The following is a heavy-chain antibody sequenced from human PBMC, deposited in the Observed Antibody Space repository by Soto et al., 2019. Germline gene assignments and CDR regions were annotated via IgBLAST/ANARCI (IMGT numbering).Heavy chain of an antibody. CDR2: IYYSGST. J-gene: IGHJ5*02. V-gene: IGHV4-59*01. CDR1: GGSISSYY. Sequence: SETLSLTCTVSGGSISSYYWSWIRQPPGKGLEWIGYIYYSGSTNYNPSLKSRVTISVDTSKNQFSLKLSSVTAADTAVYYCARGASYSSLGPLWGYPTTGESWFDPWGQGTLVTVSS. D-gene: IGHD6-6*01. CDR3: ARGASYSSLGPLWGYPTTGESWFDP.